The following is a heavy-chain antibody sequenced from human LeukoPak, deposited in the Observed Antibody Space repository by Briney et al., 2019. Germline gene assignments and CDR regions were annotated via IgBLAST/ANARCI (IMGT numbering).Heavy chain of an antibody. J-gene: IGHJ6*03. CDR1: GFTFSSYG. V-gene: IGHV3-23*01. CDR2: ISGSGGST. CDR3: AKDLYAGGYMDV. Sequence: PGGSLRLSCAASGFTFSSYGMSWVRQAPGKGLEWVSAISGSGGSTYYADSVKGRFTISRDNSKNTLYLQMNSLRAEDTAVYYCAKDLYAGGYMDVWGKGTMVTISS. D-gene: IGHD3-16*01.